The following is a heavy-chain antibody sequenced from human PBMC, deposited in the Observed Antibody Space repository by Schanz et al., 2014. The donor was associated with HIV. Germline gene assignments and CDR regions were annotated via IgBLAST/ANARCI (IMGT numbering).Heavy chain of an antibody. Sequence: QVQLVESGGGVVQPGRSLRLSCAASGFTFSSYGMHWVRQVPGKGLEWVAVIWFDGSNKYYGDSVKGRFTIARDNSKNPLYLQMNSLRFEYTALYHCVRDQSLWGSGYTYFDHWGQGTLVIVSS. D-gene: IGHD5-12*01. J-gene: IGHJ4*02. V-gene: IGHV3-33*01. CDR3: VRDQSLWGSGYTYFDH. CDR1: GFTFSSYG. CDR2: IWFDGSNK.